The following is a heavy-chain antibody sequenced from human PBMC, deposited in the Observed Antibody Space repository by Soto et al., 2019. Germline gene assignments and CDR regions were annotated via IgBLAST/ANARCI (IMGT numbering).Heavy chain of an antibody. CDR2: IYYSGST. D-gene: IGHD4-17*01. CDR1: GGSISSYY. V-gene: IGHV4-59*01. Sequence: SETLSLTCTVSGGSISSYYWSWIRQPPGKGLEWIGYIYYSGSTNYNPSLKSRVTISVDTSKNQFSLKLSSVTAADTAVYYCARGRRSRTFDYWGRGTLVTVSS. J-gene: IGHJ4*02. CDR3: ARGRRSRTFDY.